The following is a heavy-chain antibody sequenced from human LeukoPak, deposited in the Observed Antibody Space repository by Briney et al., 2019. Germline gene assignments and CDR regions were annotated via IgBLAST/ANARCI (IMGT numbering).Heavy chain of an antibody. CDR2: IYYSGTT. CDR1: GGSISSGEYY. V-gene: IGHV4-30-4*08. J-gene: IGHJ4*02. CDR3: ARDQPSGGKYYFDY. D-gene: IGHD1-26*01. Sequence: SQTLSLTCTVSGGSISSGEYYWSWIRQPPGKGLEWIGYIYYSGTTYYNPSLKSRVTISVDTSKNHFSLKLSSVTAADTAVYYCARDQPSGGKYYFDYWGQGTLVTVSS.